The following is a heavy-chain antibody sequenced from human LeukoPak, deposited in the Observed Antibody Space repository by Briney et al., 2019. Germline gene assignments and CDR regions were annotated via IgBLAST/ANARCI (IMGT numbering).Heavy chain of an antibody. CDR1: GYTLTELS. V-gene: IGHV3-33*01. CDR2: IWVDGINK. CDR3: VRERGPFDGFDI. Sequence: SCKVSGYTLTELSMHWVRQAPGKGLEWVTVIWVDGINKYYADSVRGRFTISRDNSKNTLYLEMNSLRTEDTAVYYCVRERGPFDGFDIWGQGTMVTVSS. J-gene: IGHJ3*02.